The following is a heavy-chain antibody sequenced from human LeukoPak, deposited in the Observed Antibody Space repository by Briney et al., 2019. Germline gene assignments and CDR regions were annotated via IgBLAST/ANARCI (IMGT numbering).Heavy chain of an antibody. CDR3: AKDLRIAAAGTGFYFDY. CDR1: GFTFDDYA. J-gene: IGHJ4*02. CDR2: ISWNSGSI. D-gene: IGHD6-13*01. Sequence: PGGSLRLSCAASGFTFDDYAMHWVRHAPGKGLEWVSGISWNSGSIGYADSVKGRFTISRDNAKNSLYLQMNSLRAEDTALYYCAKDLRIAAAGTGFYFDYWGQGTLVTVSS. V-gene: IGHV3-9*01.